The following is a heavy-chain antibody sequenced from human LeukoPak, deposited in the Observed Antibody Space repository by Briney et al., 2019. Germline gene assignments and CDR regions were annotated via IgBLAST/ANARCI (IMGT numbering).Heavy chain of an antibody. D-gene: IGHD3-10*01. V-gene: IGHV3-23*01. Sequence: GGSLRLSCAASGFTFTSYAMTWVRQAPGKGLEWVSGISNSGSSTYYADSVKGRFTISRDNSKNTLYLQLSSLRAEDTAVYYCANPMVRGSYNMDVWGQGTTVTVSS. J-gene: IGHJ6*02. CDR3: ANPMVRGSYNMDV. CDR2: ISNSGSST. CDR1: GFTFTSYA.